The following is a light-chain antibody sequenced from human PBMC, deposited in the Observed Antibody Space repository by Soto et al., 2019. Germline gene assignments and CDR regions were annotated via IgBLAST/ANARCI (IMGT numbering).Light chain of an antibody. Sequence: QLVLTQPPSASGTPGQRVTISCSGSSSNIGSNTVHWFQQLPGAAPKLLISTNDQRPSGVPDRFSGAKSGTSASLAISGLQSEDEADYYCAAWDDSLNGHVFGVGTKVTVL. CDR1: SSNIGSNT. J-gene: IGLJ1*01. CDR2: TND. CDR3: AAWDDSLNGHV. V-gene: IGLV1-44*01.